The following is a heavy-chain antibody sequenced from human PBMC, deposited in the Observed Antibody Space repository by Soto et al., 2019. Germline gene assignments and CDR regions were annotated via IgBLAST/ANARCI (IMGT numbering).Heavy chain of an antibody. Sequence: GASVKVSCKASGGTFSSYAISWVRQAPGQGLEWMGGIIPIFGTANYAQKFQGRVTITADESTSTAYMELSSLRSEDTAVYYCARYSSSHGWSYYYYGMDVWGQGTTVTVSS. CDR2: IIPIFGTA. V-gene: IGHV1-69*13. D-gene: IGHD6-6*01. CDR1: GGTFSSYA. J-gene: IGHJ6*02. CDR3: ARYSSSHGWSYYYYGMDV.